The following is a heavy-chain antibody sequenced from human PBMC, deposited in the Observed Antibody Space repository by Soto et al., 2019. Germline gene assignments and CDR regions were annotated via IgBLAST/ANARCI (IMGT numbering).Heavy chain of an antibody. CDR1: GGTFSSYS. D-gene: IGHD2-15*01. CDR2: ISYDRSNI. J-gene: IGHJ6*03. Sequence: AGGSLRLSSPASGGTFSSYSMNWVRQAPGKGLEWIAVISYDRSNIYYADSVKGRFTISRDNSKNTLYLQMNSLRAEDTAVYYCAKGNYMVAATLIYYYYYMDVWGKGTTVTVSS. V-gene: IGHV3-30*18. CDR3: AKGNYMVAATLIYYYYYMDV.